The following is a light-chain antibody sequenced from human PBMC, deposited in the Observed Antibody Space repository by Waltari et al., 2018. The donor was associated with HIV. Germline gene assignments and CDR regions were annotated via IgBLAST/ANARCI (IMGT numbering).Light chain of an antibody. CDR3: SSYTRSSTHVV. J-gene: IGLJ2*01. CDR1: SSAVGGYHY. Sequence: QSALTQPASVSGSPGQSITISCTGPSSAVGGYHYVSWYQQHPGKAPKLMIYEVSNRPSGVSNRFSGSKSGNTASLTISGLQAEDEADYYCSSYTRSSTHVVFGGGTKLTVL. CDR2: EVS. V-gene: IGLV2-14*01.